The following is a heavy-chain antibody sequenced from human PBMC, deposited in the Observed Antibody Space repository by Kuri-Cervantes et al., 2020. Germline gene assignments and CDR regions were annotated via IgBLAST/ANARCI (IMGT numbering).Heavy chain of an antibody. V-gene: IGHV3-23*01. Sequence: GESLKISCAASGFTFSSYAMSWVRQAPGKGLEWVSAISGSGGSTYYADSVKGRFTISRDNSKNTLYLQMNSLRAEDTAVYYCARGFSSGWYFSVNYYYGMDVWGQGTTVTVSS. CDR2: ISGSGGST. D-gene: IGHD6-19*01. J-gene: IGHJ6*02. CDR3: ARGFSSGWYFSVNYYYGMDV. CDR1: GFTFSSYA.